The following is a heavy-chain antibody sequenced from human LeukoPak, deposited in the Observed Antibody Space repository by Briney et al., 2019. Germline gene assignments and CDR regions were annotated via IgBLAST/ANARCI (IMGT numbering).Heavy chain of an antibody. CDR3: ARGMAAAYDYNWFDP. Sequence: SETLSLTCTVSGGSISSYYWSWIRQSAGKGLEWIGRIYASGTTRYNPSLNSRVTMSVDTSKNQFSLKLNSVTAADTAVYFCARGMAAAYDYNWFDPWGQGALVTVSS. D-gene: IGHD5-12*01. CDR1: GGSISSYY. J-gene: IGHJ5*02. CDR2: IYASGTT. V-gene: IGHV4-4*07.